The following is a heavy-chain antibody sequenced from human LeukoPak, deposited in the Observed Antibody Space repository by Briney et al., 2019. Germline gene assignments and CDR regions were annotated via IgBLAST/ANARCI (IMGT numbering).Heavy chain of an antibody. V-gene: IGHV1-46*01. D-gene: IGHD1-1*01. J-gene: IGHJ3*02. CDR1: GYTFSSYY. CDR2: INPSDGST. CDR3: AGVTTGITNTFDI. Sequence: ASVKVSCKASGYTFSSYYMHWVRQAPGQGLEWMGIINPSDGSTSYAQKFQGRLTMTRDTSTSTVYMEMSSLRSEDTALYYCAGVTTGITNTFDIWGQGTMVTVSS.